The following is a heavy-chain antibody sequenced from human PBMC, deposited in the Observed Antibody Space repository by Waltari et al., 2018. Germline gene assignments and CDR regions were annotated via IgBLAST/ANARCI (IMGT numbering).Heavy chain of an antibody. J-gene: IGHJ4*02. CDR2: ISGSGGST. V-gene: IGHV3-23*01. D-gene: IGHD3-22*01. Sequence: LQLQESGPGLVKPSETLSLTCTVSGGSISSSSYYWGWIRQPPGKGLEWVSAISGSGGSTYYADSVKGRFTISRDNSKNTLYLQMNSLRAEDTAVYYCAKDLGSYDSSGPGYWGQGTLVTVSS. CDR1: GGSISSSSYY. CDR3: AKDLGSYDSSGPGY.